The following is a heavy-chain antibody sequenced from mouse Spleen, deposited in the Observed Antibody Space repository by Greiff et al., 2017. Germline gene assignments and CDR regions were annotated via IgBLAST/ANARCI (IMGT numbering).Heavy chain of an antibody. Sequence: QVQLKESGPGLVQPSQSLSITCTVSGFSLTSYGVHWVRQSPGKGLEWLGVIWSGGSTDYNAAFISRLSISKDNSKSQVFFKMNSLQADDTAIYYCARTQYGDYEAWFAYWGQGTLVTVSA. D-gene: IGHD2-13*01. CDR1: GFSLTSYG. V-gene: IGHV2-2*01. CDR3: ARTQYGDYEAWFAY. CDR2: IWSGGST. J-gene: IGHJ3*01.